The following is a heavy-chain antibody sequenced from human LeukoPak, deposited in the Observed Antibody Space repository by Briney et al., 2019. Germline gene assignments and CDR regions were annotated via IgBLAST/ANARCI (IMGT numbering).Heavy chain of an antibody. D-gene: IGHD3-9*01. V-gene: IGHV3-23*01. Sequence: GGSLRLSCAASGFTFSSYAMKWVRQAPGKGLEWVSAISGNGDNTYYADFVKGRFTISRDNSKNTLYLQMNSLRVEDTAVYYCAKGRSYDILTGYSPGFDSWGQGTLVTVSS. J-gene: IGHJ4*02. CDR1: GFTFSSYA. CDR2: ISGNGDNT. CDR3: AKGRSYDILTGYSPGFDS.